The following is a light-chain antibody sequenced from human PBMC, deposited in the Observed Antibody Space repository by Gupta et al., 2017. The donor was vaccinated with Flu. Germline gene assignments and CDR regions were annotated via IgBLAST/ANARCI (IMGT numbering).Light chain of an antibody. J-gene: IGLJ2*01. CDR2: DVS. Sequence: QSALTHPASVSAPPGQPITIPCTGTTSDVGGYNSVSWYQQRPGTAPKLMIYDVSNRPSGISNRFSGSKSGNTASLTTSGLQAEDEADYYCSSYTSSSTIVVAFGGGTKLTVL. V-gene: IGLV2-14*01. CDR3: SSYTSSSTIVVA. CDR1: TSDVGGYNS.